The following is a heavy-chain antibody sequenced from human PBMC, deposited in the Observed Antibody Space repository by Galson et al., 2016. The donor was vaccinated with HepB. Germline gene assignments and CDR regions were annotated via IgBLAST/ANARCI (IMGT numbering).Heavy chain of an antibody. Sequence: SLRLSCAASGFSFSYHVMNWVRQAPGKGLEWVAIIWDNGRNKQYTDSVKGRFTISSDSSENRVYLQMNSLSAEDTAVYYCARDSEGGPNDFDYWGQGTLVTVSS. D-gene: IGHD1-26*01. J-gene: IGHJ4*02. CDR1: GFSFSYHV. CDR3: ARDSEGGPNDFDY. CDR2: IWDNGRNK. V-gene: IGHV3-33*08.